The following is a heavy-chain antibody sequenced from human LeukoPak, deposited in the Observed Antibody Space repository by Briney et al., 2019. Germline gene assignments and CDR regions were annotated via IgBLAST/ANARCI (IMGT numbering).Heavy chain of an antibody. Sequence: ASVKVSCKASGYTFTTYPINWVRQAPGQGLEWMGWIDTNTGSPTYAQGLTGRFVFSLDTSVSTAFLQINSLKAEDTALYYCVRGIDTTGYFNYWGRGTLVTVSS. CDR1: GYTFTTYP. D-gene: IGHD3-22*01. CDR3: VRGIDTTGYFNY. J-gene: IGHJ4*02. CDR2: IDTNTGSP. V-gene: IGHV7-4-1*02.